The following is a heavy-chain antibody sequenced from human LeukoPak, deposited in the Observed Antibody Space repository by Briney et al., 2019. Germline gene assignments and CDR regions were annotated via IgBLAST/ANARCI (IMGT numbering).Heavy chain of an antibody. J-gene: IGHJ4*02. CDR2: IYPVDSDT. Sequence: GESLKISCKGYGYSYTTYCIGWVGQMPGKGLEWMGIIYPVDSDTRYSPSFQGQVSISADKSINTAYLQWSTLRASDSAMYYCASGDNSGYYRSPTVAYWGQGTLVTVSS. D-gene: IGHD3-22*01. CDR1: GYSYTTYC. CDR3: ASGDNSGYYRSPTVAY. V-gene: IGHV5-51*01.